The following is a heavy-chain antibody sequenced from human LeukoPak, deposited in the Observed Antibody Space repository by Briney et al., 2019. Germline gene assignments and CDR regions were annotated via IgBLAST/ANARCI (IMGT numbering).Heavy chain of an antibody. V-gene: IGHV4-59*01. CDR3: ARDPSPGDHQNWFDP. CDR2: IYYSGST. J-gene: IGHJ5*02. D-gene: IGHD3-16*01. CDR1: GGSISSYY. Sequence: SETLSLTCTVSGGSISSYYWSWIRQPPGKGLEWIGYIYYSGSTNYNPSLKSRVTISVDTSKNQFSLKLSSVTAADTAVYYCARDPSPGDHQNWFDPWGQGTLVTVSS.